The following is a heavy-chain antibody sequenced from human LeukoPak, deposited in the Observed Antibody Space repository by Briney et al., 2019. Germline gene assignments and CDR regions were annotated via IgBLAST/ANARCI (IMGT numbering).Heavy chain of an antibody. J-gene: IGHJ5*02. Sequence: PSETLSLTCTVSGGSISNYYWSWIRQPPGKGLEWIGYIYSSGSTNYNPSLKSRVTISVDTSNNNFSLKLGSVTAADTAVYHCAKGGRKLRFDPWGQGTLVTVSS. CDR1: GGSISNYY. D-gene: IGHD3-16*01. V-gene: IGHV4-4*09. CDR2: IYSSGST. CDR3: AKGGRKLRFDP.